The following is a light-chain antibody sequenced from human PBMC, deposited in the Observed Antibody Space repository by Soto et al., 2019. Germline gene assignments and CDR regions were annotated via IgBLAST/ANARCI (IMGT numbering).Light chain of an antibody. J-gene: IGKJ3*01. CDR3: PQYSNTPFT. V-gene: IGKV4-1*01. CDR1: RSILSSSSNKNY. CDR2: WAS. Sequence: DTVMTQSPDSLAVSLGERATINCRSSRSILSSSSNKNYLAWYQQKPGQPPKLLVYWASTRESGVPDRFSGSGSGTDFTLTISSLQAEDVAVYYCPQYSNTPFTFGPGTKVDIK.